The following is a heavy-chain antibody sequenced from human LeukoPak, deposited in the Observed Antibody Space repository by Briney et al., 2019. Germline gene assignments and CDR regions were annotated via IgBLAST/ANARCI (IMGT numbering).Heavy chain of an antibody. D-gene: IGHD3-10*01. V-gene: IGHV4-34*01. CDR3: ARGRPHGSGSYYNGGMDV. CDR2: INHSGST. Sequence: PSETLSLTCAVYGGSFSGYYWSWIRQPPGKGLEWIGEINHSGSTNYNPSLKSRVTISVDTSKNQFSLKLSSVTAADTAVYYCARGRPHGSGSYYNGGMDVWGQGTTVTVSS. J-gene: IGHJ6*02. CDR1: GGSFSGYY.